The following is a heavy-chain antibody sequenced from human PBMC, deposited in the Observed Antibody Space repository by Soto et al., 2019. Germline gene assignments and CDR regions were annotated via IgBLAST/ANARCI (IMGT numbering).Heavy chain of an antibody. J-gene: IGHJ3*02. CDR3: ARESGYSSGSDAFDI. D-gene: IGHD6-19*01. Sequence: PGGSLRLSCAASGFTFSSYSMNWVRQAPGKGLEWVSSISSSSYIYYADSVKGRFTISRDNAKNSLYLQMNSLRAEDTAVYYCARESGYSSGSDAFDIWGQGTMVTVSS. CDR2: ISSSSYI. CDR1: GFTFSSYS. V-gene: IGHV3-21*01.